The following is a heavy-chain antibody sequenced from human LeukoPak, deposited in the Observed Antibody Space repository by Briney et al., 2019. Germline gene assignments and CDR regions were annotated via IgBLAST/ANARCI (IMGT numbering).Heavy chain of an antibody. CDR2: IIPIFGTA. Sequence: ASVKVSCKASGGTFSSYAISWARQAPGQGLEWVGGIIPIFGTANYAQKFQGRVTITADKSTSTAYMELSSLRSEDTAVYYCARKLSSGSNMNYWGQGTLVTVSS. CDR1: GGTFSSYA. D-gene: IGHD1-26*01. J-gene: IGHJ4*02. CDR3: ARKLSSGSNMNY. V-gene: IGHV1-69*06.